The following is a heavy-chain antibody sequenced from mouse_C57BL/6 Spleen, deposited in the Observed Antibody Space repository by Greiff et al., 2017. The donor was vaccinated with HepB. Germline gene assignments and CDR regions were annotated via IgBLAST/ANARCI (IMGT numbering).Heavy chain of an antibody. CDR1: GYTFTSYW. Sequence: VQLQQPGAELVKPGASVKVSCKASGYTFTSYWMHWVKQRPGQGLEWSGRIHPSDSDTNYNQKFKGKATLTVDKSSSTAYMPLSSLTSEASAVYYCAIYDGYYFDYWGQGTTLTVSS. CDR3: AIYDGYYFDY. J-gene: IGHJ2*01. V-gene: IGHV1-74*01. CDR2: IHPSDSDT. D-gene: IGHD2-3*01.